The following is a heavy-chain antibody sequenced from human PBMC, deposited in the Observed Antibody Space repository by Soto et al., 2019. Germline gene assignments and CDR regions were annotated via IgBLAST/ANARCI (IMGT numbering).Heavy chain of an antibody. CDR1: GITLSRDW. D-gene: IGHD2-21*02. Sequence: GGSLRLSCTASGITLSRDWMTWVRQAPGKGLEWVASIKPDGSGEYYLDSVKGRFTISRDNTKNSLYLQANGLRAEDTATYFCAKLLNGVTALDYWGQGALVTVSS. J-gene: IGHJ4*02. CDR3: AKLLNGVTALDY. CDR2: IKPDGSGE. V-gene: IGHV3-7*01.